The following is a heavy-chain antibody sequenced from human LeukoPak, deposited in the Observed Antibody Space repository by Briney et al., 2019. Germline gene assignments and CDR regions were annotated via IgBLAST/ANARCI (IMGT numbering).Heavy chain of an antibody. J-gene: IGHJ5*02. CDR1: GGSISSYY. CDR2: IYTSGST. CDR3: ARDLPPDNWFDP. Sequence: PSETLSLACTVSGGSISSYYWSWIRQPAGKGLEGIGRIYTSGSTNYNPSLKSRVTISVDKSKNQFSLKLSSVTAADTAVYYCARDLPPDNWFDPWGQGTLVTVSS. V-gene: IGHV4-4*07.